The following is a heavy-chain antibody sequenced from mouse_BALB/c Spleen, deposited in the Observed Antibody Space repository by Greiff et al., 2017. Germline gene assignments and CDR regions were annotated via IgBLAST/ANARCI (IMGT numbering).Heavy chain of an antibody. V-gene: IGHV1-7*01. D-gene: IGHD1-1*01. Sequence: VQLQQSGAELAKPGASVKMSCKASGYTFTSYWMHWVKQRPGQGLEWIGYINPSTGYTEYNQKFKDKATLTADKSSSTAYMQLSSLTSEDSAVYYCAKLRWSAMDYWGQGTSVTVSS. CDR3: AKLRWSAMDY. CDR2: INPSTGYT. J-gene: IGHJ4*01. CDR1: GYTFTSYW.